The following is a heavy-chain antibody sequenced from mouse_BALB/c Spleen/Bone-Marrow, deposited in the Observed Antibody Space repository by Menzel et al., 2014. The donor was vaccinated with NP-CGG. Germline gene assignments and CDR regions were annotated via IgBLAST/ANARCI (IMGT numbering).Heavy chain of an antibody. CDR3: ARSGGYYVRFAY. D-gene: IGHD2-3*01. CDR2: FYPGSGNT. J-gene: IGHJ3*01. Sequence: VQLQQSGPELVKPGASVKISCKASGYTFTDYYINWVKQKPGQGLEWIGWFYPGSGNTKYNEKFKGKATLTVDTSSSTAYMQLSSLTSEDTAVYFCARSGGYYVRFAYWGQGTLVTVSA. CDR1: GYTFTDYY. V-gene: IGHV1-84*02.